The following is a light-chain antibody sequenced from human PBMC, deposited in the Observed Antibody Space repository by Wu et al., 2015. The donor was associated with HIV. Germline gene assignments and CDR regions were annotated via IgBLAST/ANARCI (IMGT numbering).Light chain of an antibody. J-gene: IGKJ1*01. CDR3: QQYGRT. V-gene: IGKV3-20*01. Sequence: EIVLTQSPGTLSLSPGERATLSCRASQSVSSTYLAWYQQKAGQAPRLLIYGASSRATGIPDRFSGSGSGTDFTLTISRLEPEDFAVYYCQQYGRTFGQGTKVEI. CDR2: GAS. CDR1: QSVSSTY.